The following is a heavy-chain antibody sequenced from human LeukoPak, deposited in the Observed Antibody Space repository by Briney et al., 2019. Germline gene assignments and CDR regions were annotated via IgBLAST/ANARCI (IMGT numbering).Heavy chain of an antibody. CDR1: GGSISSGSYY. V-gene: IGHV4-61*02. J-gene: IGHJ6*02. Sequence: PSQTLSLTCTVSGGSISSGSYYWRWIRQPAGKGLEWIGRIYTSGSTNHNPSLKSRVTISVDTSKNQFSLKLSSVTAADTAVYYCARQFILTGYYSYYYYYGMDVWGQGTTVTVSS. D-gene: IGHD3-9*01. CDR3: ARQFILTGYYSYYYYYGMDV. CDR2: IYTSGST.